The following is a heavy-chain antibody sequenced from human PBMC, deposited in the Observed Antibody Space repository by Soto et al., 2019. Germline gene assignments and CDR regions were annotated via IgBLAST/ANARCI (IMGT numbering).Heavy chain of an antibody. Sequence: QVQLQESGPGLVKPSETLSLTCTVSGGSITSYYWSWIRQPPGKGLEWIGYIHNSGSTSYNPSLQSRVTISADVSKNQFSLDLRSVTAADTAVHYCARRWSGTDYWGHGTLVTVSS. V-gene: IGHV4-59*01. CDR2: IHNSGST. CDR1: GGSITSYY. J-gene: IGHJ4*01. D-gene: IGHD3-10*01. CDR3: ARRWSGTDY.